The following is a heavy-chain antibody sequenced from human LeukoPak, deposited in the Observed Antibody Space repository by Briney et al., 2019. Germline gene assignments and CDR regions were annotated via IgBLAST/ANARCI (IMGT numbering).Heavy chain of an antibody. D-gene: IGHD6-13*01. CDR2: INHSGST. CDR1: GGSSSGYY. J-gene: IGHJ6*02. CDR3: ARRGGQQLARYYGMDV. Sequence: PSETLSLTCAVYGGSSSGYYWSWIRQPPGKGLEWIGEINHSGSTNYNPSLKSRVTISVDTSKNQFSLKLSSVTAADTAVYYCARRGGQQLARYYGMDVWGQGTTVTVSS. V-gene: IGHV4-34*01.